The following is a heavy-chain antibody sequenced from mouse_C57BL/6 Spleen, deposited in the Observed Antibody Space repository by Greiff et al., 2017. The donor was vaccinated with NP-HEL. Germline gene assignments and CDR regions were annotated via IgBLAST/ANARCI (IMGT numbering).Heavy chain of an antibody. V-gene: IGHV1-50*01. Sequence: VQLQQPGAELVKPGASVKLSCKASGYTFTSYWMQWVKQRPGQGLEWIGEIDPSDSYTNYNQKFKGKATLTVDTSSSTAYMQLSSLTSEDSAVYYCARSEEGFAYWGQGTLVTVSA. CDR2: IDPSDSYT. J-gene: IGHJ3*01. CDR1: GYTFTSYW. CDR3: ARSEEGFAY.